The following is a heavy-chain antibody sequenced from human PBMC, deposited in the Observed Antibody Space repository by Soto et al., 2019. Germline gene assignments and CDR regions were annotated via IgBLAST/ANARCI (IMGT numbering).Heavy chain of an antibody. J-gene: IGHJ4*02. CDR1: EGTFNSYA. D-gene: IGHD6-13*01. CDR2: IIPYYNTL. V-gene: IGHV1-69*01. CDR3: ASGASRWYPYFVDS. Sequence: QAQVVQSGAEVRKPGSSVKLSCKASEGTFNSYAIAWVRQAPGQGLEWMGGIIPYYNTLNYAQKFQARVTITADDSTNTVYMELGSLRSDDTAVYFCASGASRWYPYFVDSWAQGTLVTVSS.